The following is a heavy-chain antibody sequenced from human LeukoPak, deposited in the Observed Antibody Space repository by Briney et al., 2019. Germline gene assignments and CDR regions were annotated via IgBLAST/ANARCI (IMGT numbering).Heavy chain of an antibody. Sequence: GGSLRLSCAGSEFTFSSYAMTWVRQAPGKGLEWVSAISGSGDSAFYADSVKGRFTISRDNSKKTLYLQMNSLRAEDTAAYYCAKTRGYCSGGSCYSDYWGQGTLVTVSS. D-gene: IGHD2-15*01. V-gene: IGHV3-23*01. CDR3: AKTRGYCSGGSCYSDY. CDR2: ISGSGDSA. CDR1: EFTFSSYA. J-gene: IGHJ4*02.